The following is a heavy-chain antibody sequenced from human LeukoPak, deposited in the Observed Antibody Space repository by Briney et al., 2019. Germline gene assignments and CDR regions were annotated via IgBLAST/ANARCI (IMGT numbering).Heavy chain of an antibody. CDR3: ARGVISCGGDCYYFDY. CDR2: INHSGST. D-gene: IGHD2-21*02. J-gene: IGHJ4*02. V-gene: IGHV4-34*01. CDR1: GGSFSGYY. Sequence: SETLSLTCAVYGGSFSGYYWSWIRQPPGKGLEWIGEINHSGSTNYNPSLKSRVTISVDTSKNQFSLKLSPVTAADTAVYYCARGVISCGGDCYYFDYWGQGTLVTVSS.